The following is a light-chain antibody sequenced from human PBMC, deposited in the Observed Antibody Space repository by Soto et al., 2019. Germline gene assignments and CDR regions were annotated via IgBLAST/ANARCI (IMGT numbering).Light chain of an antibody. CDR1: QTISSW. J-gene: IGKJ1*01. V-gene: IGKV1-5*03. Sequence: DIQMTQSPSTLSGSVGDRVTITCRASQTISSWLAWYQQKPGKAPKLLIYKASTFKSGVPSRFSGSGSGTEFTLTISSLQPDDFATYYYQHYNSYSEAFGQGTKVELK. CDR2: KAS. CDR3: QHYNSYSEA.